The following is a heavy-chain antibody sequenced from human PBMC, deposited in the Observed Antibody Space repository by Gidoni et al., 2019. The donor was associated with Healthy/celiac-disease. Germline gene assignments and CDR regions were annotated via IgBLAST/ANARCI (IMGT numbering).Heavy chain of an antibody. Sequence: QVTLRESGPALVKPTQTLTLTCTFSGFSLSTSGMCVSWIRQPPGKALEWLARIDWDDDKYYSTSLKTRLTISKDTSKNQVVLTMTNMDPVDTATYYCARILLHRGWYEVDYWGQGTLVTVSS. CDR2: IDWDDDK. CDR1: GFSLSTSGMC. CDR3: ARILLHRGWYEVDY. J-gene: IGHJ4*02. D-gene: IGHD6-19*01. V-gene: IGHV2-70*15.